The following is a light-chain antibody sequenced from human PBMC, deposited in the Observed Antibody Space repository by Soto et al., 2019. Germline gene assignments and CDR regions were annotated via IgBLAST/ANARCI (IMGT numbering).Light chain of an antibody. V-gene: IGKV1-13*02. CDR2: DAS. CDR1: QGISSA. CDR3: QQFNSYPLT. Sequence: AIQLTQSPSSLSASVGDRVTITCRASQGISSALAWYQQKPGKAPKLLIYDASSLESGVPSRFSGSGSGTDFTLTISSLQLEDFATYYCQQFNSYPLTFAGGTKVDIK. J-gene: IGKJ4*01.